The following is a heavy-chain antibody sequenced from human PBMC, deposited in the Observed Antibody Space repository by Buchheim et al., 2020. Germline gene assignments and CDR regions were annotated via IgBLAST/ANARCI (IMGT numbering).Heavy chain of an antibody. CDR1: GFTFSNYW. D-gene: IGHD2-15*01. CDR2: VNTDGRRT. V-gene: IGHV3-74*01. CDR3: ARGRDCGGGSCNGFHYYGMDV. Sequence: EELLVVTGGDLVQPGGSLRLSCAASGFTFSNYWVHWVRQGPGKGLVWVARVNTDGRRTDYADSVRGRFIISRDNARNTLSLQMHSLRAEDTAVYNCARGRDCGGGSCNGFHYYGMDVWGQGTT. J-gene: IGHJ6*02.